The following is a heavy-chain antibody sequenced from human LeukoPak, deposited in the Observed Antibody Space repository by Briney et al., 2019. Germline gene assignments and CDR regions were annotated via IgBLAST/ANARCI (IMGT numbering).Heavy chain of an antibody. D-gene: IGHD5-24*01. J-gene: IGHJ4*02. CDR1: GFTFSDYY. CDR2: ISGTSSYT. CDR3: ARIRGDGSTFDS. Sequence: GGSLRLSCAASGFTFSDYYMSWIRQAPGKGLEWVSYISGTSSYTTYADSVKGRFTISRDNAKNSLYLQMNSLRGEDTAVYYCARIRGDGSTFDSWGQGTLVTVSS. V-gene: IGHV3-11*06.